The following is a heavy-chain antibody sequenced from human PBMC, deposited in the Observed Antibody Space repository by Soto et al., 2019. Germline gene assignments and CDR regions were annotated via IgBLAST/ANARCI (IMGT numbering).Heavy chain of an antibody. CDR3: SRNGDWIFDY. D-gene: IGHD4-17*01. V-gene: IGHV4-4*02. J-gene: IGHJ4*02. CDR2: ISHSGST. CDR1: GGSISDDKW. Sequence: QVHLQESGPGLVKPSGTLSLTCAVSGGSISDDKWWSWVRQPPGKGLEWIREISHSGSTNYNPSLKSRVTISLDKSENQFSLTLSSVTAADTAVYYCSRNGDWIFDYWGQGTLVTVSS.